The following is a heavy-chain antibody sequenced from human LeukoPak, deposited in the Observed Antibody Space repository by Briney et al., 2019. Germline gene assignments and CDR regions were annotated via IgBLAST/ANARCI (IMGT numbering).Heavy chain of an antibody. Sequence: ASVKVSCKVSGYTLTELSMHWVRQAPGKGLEWMGGFDPEDGETIYAQKFQGRVTMTEDTSTDTAYMELSGLRSEDTAVYYCATDASGSYLDAFDIWGQGTMVTVSS. CDR1: GYTLTELS. V-gene: IGHV1-24*01. D-gene: IGHD1-26*01. CDR2: FDPEDGET. J-gene: IGHJ3*02. CDR3: ATDASGSYLDAFDI.